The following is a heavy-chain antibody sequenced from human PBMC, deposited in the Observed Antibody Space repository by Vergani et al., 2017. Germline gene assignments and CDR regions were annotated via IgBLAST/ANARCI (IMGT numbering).Heavy chain of an antibody. J-gene: IGHJ5*02. Sequence: QITLKESGPTLVKPTQTLTLTCTFSGFSLSTSGVGVGWIRQPPGKALEWLALIYWNDDKRYSPSLKSRLTITKDNSKNQVVLTMTNMDPVDTATYYCAHIGMVRGVTPQRGENWFDPWGQGTLVTVSS. V-gene: IGHV2-5*01. D-gene: IGHD3-10*01. CDR2: IYWNDDK. CDR1: GFSLSTSGVG. CDR3: AHIGMVRGVTPQRGENWFDP.